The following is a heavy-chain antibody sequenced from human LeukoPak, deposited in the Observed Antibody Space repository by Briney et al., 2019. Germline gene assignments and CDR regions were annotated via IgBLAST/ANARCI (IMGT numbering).Heavy chain of an antibody. CDR3: AKDGQTQFHNYYMDV. Sequence: GGSLRLSCAASGFTFDDYTMHWVRQAPGKGLEWVSLISWDGGSTYYADSVKGRFTISRDNSKNSLYLQMNSLRTEDTALYYCAKDGQTQFHNYYMDVWGKGTTVTVSS. D-gene: IGHD2-21*01. V-gene: IGHV3-43*01. J-gene: IGHJ6*03. CDR1: GFTFDDYT. CDR2: ISWDGGST.